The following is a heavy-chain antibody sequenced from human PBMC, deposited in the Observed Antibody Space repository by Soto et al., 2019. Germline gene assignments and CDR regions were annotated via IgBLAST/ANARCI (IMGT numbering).Heavy chain of an antibody. CDR3: ARSYCGDNCALDY. CDR1: GFIFSSFP. V-gene: IGHV3-30-3*01. J-gene: IGHJ4*02. Sequence: VGSLRLSCAASGFIFSSFPMHWVRQAPGNGLEWVAFVSKDGSDKHYADSVKGRFTISRDNSENTPHLQMNSLRPEDTGVYFCARSYCGDNCALDYWGQGTPVTVSS. D-gene: IGHD2-21*02. CDR2: VSKDGSDK.